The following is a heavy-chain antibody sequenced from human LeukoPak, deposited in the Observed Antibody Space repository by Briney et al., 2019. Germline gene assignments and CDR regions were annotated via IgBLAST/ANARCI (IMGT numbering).Heavy chain of an antibody. CDR3: ARAYSSSWYLYYYYGMDV. D-gene: IGHD6-13*01. V-gene: IGHV3-7*03. CDR2: IKQDGSEK. J-gene: IGHJ6*04. Sequence: GGSLRLSCAASGFTFSSYWMSWVLQSPGKGLEWVANIKQDGSEKYYVDSVKGRFTISRDNAKNSLYLQMNSLRAEDTAVYYCARAYSSSWYLYYYYGMDVWGKGTTVTVSS. CDR1: GFTFSSYW.